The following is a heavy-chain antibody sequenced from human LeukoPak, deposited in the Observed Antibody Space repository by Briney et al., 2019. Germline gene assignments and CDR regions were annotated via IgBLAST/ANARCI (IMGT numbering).Heavy chain of an antibody. CDR1: GGSFSGYY. Sequence: TSETLSLTCAVYGGSFSGYYWSWIRQPPGKGLEWIGEINLSGSTNYNPSLKSRVTISVDTSKNQFSLKLSSVTAADTAVYYCARGNCSGGSCYSYYYYNYMDVWGKGTTVTVSS. CDR3: ARGNCSGGSCYSYYYYNYMDV. V-gene: IGHV4-34*01. D-gene: IGHD2-15*01. J-gene: IGHJ6*03. CDR2: INLSGST.